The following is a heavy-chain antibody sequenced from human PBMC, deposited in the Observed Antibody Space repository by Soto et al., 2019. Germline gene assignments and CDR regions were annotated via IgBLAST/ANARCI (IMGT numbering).Heavy chain of an antibody. CDR1: GFTFSAYA. Sequence: EVQLVESGGGLVQPGGSLTLSCAGSGFTFSAYAMNWVRQAPGKGLEWVAFIGTTSSAEHYADSVKGRFTISRDNAKRSVYLEMNSLRDEDTAVYYCARDIVGARLFDFWGQGTLVTVSS. D-gene: IGHD1-26*01. CDR2: IGTTSSAE. CDR3: ARDIVGARLFDF. V-gene: IGHV3-48*02. J-gene: IGHJ4*02.